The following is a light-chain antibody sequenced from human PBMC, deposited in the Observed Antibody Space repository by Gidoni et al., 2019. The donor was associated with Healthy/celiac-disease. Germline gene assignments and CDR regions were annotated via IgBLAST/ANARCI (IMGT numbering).Light chain of an antibody. CDR2: GNS. V-gene: IGLV1-40*01. Sequence: QHVLTQPPPASGAPGQTGTISCPGSSSITGAGYDVHWSPQRPGTAPRLLIYGNSNRPSGVPDRFSGSKSGTSASLAITGLQAEDEADYYCQSYDSSLSGVVFGGGTKLTVL. CDR3: QSYDSSLSGVV. CDR1: SSITGAGYD. J-gene: IGLJ2*01.